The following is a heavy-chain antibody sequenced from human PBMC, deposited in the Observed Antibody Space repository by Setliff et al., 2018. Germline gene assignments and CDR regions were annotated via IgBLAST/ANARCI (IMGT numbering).Heavy chain of an antibody. CDR3: SAVLNGDYFDY. CDR1: GFTLSDSA. Sequence: PGGSLRLSCAASGFTLSDSAMHWVRQASGKGLEWVGRIRGRTDNYATAYAASVKGRFTISRDDSKNMAYLQMNSLKIEDTAVYYCSAVLNGDYFDYWGQGTLVTVSS. CDR2: IRGRTDNYAT. V-gene: IGHV3-73*01. D-gene: IGHD4-17*01. J-gene: IGHJ4*02.